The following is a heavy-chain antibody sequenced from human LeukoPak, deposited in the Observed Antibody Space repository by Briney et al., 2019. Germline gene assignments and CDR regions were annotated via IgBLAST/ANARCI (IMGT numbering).Heavy chain of an antibody. Sequence: ASVKVSCKASGYTFTGYYLHWVRQAPGQGLEWMGWINPNGGNTKYALKFLGRVTLTRDTSINTAYMEVTRLISDDTAVYYCARVSRSSISDLDYWGQGTLVTVSS. V-gene: IGHV1-2*02. CDR1: GYTFTGYY. CDR3: ARVSRSSISDLDY. D-gene: IGHD2-2*01. CDR2: INPNGGNT. J-gene: IGHJ4*02.